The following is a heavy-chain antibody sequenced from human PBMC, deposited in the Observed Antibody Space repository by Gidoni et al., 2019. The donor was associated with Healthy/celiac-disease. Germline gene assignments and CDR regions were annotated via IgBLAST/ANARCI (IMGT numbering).Heavy chain of an antibody. V-gene: IGHV3-21*01. D-gene: IGHD3-3*01. CDR1: GFTFSSYI. Sequence: EVQLVESGGGLVTPGGSLRLSCAPSGFTFSSYIMNWVRQAPGKGLEGVSSISSSSSYIYYADSVKGRFTISRDNAKNSLYLQMNSLRAEDTAVYYCARGDSITILPSHYWGQGTLVTVSS. J-gene: IGHJ4*02. CDR3: ARGDSITILPSHY. CDR2: ISSSSSYI.